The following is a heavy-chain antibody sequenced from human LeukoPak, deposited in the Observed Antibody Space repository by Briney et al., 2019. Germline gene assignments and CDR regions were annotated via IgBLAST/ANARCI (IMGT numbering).Heavy chain of an antibody. V-gene: IGHV3-30*04. J-gene: IGHJ4*02. Sequence: GGSLRLSCAASGFTFSSYPLHWVRQAPGKGLEWVAVISYDGSNTYYADSVKGRFTISRDKSKNTLYLQMSSLRLEDTAVYYCATGQSSGWYQDPFDYWGQGTLVTVSS. CDR2: ISYDGSNT. CDR3: ATGQSSGWYQDPFDY. D-gene: IGHD6-19*01. CDR1: GFTFSSYP.